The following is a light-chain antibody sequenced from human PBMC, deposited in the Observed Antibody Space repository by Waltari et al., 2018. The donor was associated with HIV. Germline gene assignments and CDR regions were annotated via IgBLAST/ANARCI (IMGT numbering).Light chain of an antibody. CDR2: AAS. CDR1: QDIRTV. CDR3: LQDYNYPLT. J-gene: IGKJ3*01. Sequence: AIHLTQSPSSLSASVGDTLTTTCRASQDIRTVLGWYQQKPGKAPKLLIHAASGLHSGVPSRFSGSGSGTDFTLTISSLQPEDFATYYCLQDYNYPLTFGPGTNVDFK. V-gene: IGKV1-6*01.